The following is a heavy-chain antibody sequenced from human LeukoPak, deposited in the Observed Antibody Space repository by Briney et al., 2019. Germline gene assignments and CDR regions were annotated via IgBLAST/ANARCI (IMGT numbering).Heavy chain of an antibody. CDR3: ARRYYDSSGYTNFDY. CDR1: GASFSGYY. J-gene: IGHJ4*02. V-gene: IGHV4-34*01. Sequence: PSETLSLTCAVYGASFSGYYWSWIRQPPGKGLEWIGEINYSASTNYNPSLKSRVTISVDTAKNQFSLKLSSVTAADAAVYYCARRYYDSSGYTNFDYWGQGTLVTVSS. CDR2: INYSAST. D-gene: IGHD3-22*01.